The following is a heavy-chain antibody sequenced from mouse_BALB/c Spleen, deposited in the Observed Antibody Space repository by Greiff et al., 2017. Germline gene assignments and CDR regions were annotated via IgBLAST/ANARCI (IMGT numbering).Heavy chain of an antibody. CDR1: GFTFSSYT. V-gene: IGHV5-12-2*01. Sequence: EVMLVESGGGLVQPGGSLKFSCAASGFTFSSYTMSWVRQTPEKRLEWVAYISNGGGSTYYPDTVKGRFTISRDNAKNTLYLQMSSLKSEDTAMYYCDRERSMDYWGQGTSVTVSS. CDR2: ISNGGGST. CDR3: DRERSMDY. J-gene: IGHJ4*01.